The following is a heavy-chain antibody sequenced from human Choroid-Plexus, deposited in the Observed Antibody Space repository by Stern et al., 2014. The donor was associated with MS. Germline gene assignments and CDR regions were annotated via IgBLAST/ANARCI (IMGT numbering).Heavy chain of an antibody. D-gene: IGHD2/OR15-2a*01. CDR3: AKDRQYLTYFFDH. CDR2: VSYDGSNK. Sequence: VQLVESGGGVVQPGRPLRLSCVASGFTLGSCAMHWVRQAPGKGLGEVAGVSYDGSNKYYADSVKGRFTSSRDNSQNTLYMQMSSLRPEDTAVYYCAKDRQYLTYFFDHWGQGSLVTVSS. V-gene: IGHV3-30*18. CDR1: GFTLGSCA. J-gene: IGHJ5*02.